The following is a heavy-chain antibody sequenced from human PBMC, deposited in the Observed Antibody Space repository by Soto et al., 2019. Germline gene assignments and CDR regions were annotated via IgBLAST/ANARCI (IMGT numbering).Heavy chain of an antibody. CDR2: IKSKTDGGTT. Sequence: GGSLRLSCAASGFTFSNAWMNWGRQAPWKGLEWVGRIKSKTDGGTTDYAAPVKGRFTISRDDSKNTLYLQMNSLKTEDTAVYYCTTVYYYDSSGYYPDFDYWGQGTLVTVSS. V-gene: IGHV3-15*07. CDR1: GFTFSNAW. J-gene: IGHJ4*02. CDR3: TTVYYYDSSGYYPDFDY. D-gene: IGHD3-22*01.